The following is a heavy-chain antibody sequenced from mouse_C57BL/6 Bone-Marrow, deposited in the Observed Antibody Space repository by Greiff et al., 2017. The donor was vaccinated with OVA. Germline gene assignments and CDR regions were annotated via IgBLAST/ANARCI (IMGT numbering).Heavy chain of an antibody. Sequence: EVMLVESGEGLVKPGGSLKLSCAASGFTFSSYAMSWVRQTPEKRLEWVAYISSGGDYIYYADTVKGRFTISRDNARNTLYLQMSSLKSEDTGMYYCTRDWGGTAWFAYWGQGTLVTVSA. D-gene: IGHD3-3*01. CDR1: GFTFSSYA. V-gene: IGHV5-9-1*02. CDR3: TRDWGGTAWFAY. J-gene: IGHJ3*01. CDR2: ISSGGDYI.